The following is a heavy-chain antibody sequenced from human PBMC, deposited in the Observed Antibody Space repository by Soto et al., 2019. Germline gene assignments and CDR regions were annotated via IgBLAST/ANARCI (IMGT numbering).Heavy chain of an antibody. CDR2: INPSGGST. Sequence: ASVKVSCKASGYTFTSYYMHWVRQAPGQGLEWMGIINPSGGSTSYAQKFQGRVTMTRDTSTSTAYMELSSLRSEDTAVYYCARDGCTNGVCSWFDPWGQGTLVTAPQ. CDR1: GYTFTSYY. V-gene: IGHV1-46*01. J-gene: IGHJ5*02. CDR3: ARDGCTNGVCSWFDP. D-gene: IGHD2-8*01.